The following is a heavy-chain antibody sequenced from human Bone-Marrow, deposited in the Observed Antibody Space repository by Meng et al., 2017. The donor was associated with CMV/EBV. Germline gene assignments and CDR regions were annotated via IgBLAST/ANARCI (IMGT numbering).Heavy chain of an antibody. V-gene: IGHV4-59*01. J-gene: IGHJ4*02. Sequence: SETLSLTCTVSGGSISSYYWSWIRQPPGKGLEWIGYIYYSGSTNYNPSLKSRVTISVDTSKNQFSLKLSSVTAADTAVYYCARETPVQNFDYWGQGTLVTVSS. CDR3: ARETPVQNFDY. D-gene: IGHD1-1*01. CDR1: GGSISSYY. CDR2: IYYSGST.